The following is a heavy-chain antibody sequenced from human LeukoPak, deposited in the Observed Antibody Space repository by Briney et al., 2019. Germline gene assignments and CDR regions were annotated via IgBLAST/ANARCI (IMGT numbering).Heavy chain of an antibody. CDR3: AKSPNP. J-gene: IGHJ5*02. Sequence: GSLRLSCAASGFTFSSYGMRWVCQAPGKGLEWVSAISRSGGSTYYADSVKGRYTISRHNSTSTLYLQMNSLRAEDTAIYYCAKSPNPGGHGTIVSVSS. CDR2: ISRSGGST. V-gene: IGHV3-23*01. CDR1: GFTFSSYG.